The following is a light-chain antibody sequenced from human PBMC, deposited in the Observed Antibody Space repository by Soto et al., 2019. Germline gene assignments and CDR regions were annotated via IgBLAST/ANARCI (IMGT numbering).Light chain of an antibody. J-gene: IGKJ1*01. CDR1: QSVLHRSRNKNY. CDR3: QQHYTTPWT. V-gene: IGKV4-1*01. Sequence: DIVMTQSPDSLAVSLGERAIINCKSSQSVLHRSRNKNYLAWYQQKARQPPRLLIYWASNRESGVPDRFSGSGSGTDFTLTISSLQAEDVAVYYCQQHYTTPWTFGQGTKVEIK. CDR2: WAS.